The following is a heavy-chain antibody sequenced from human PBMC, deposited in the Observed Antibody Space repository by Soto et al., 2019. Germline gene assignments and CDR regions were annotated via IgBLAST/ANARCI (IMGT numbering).Heavy chain of an antibody. J-gene: IGHJ6*02. V-gene: IGHV4-59*06. D-gene: IGHD3-9*01. CDR1: GGSISSYY. CDR3: ARDRLNILTGYPYYYYGMDV. Sequence: SETLSLTCTVSGGSISSYYWSWIRQPPGKGLGWIGYIYYSGSTYYNPSLKSRVTISVDTSKNQFSLKLSSVTAADTAVYYCARDRLNILTGYPYYYYGMDVWGQGTTVTVSS. CDR2: IYYSGST.